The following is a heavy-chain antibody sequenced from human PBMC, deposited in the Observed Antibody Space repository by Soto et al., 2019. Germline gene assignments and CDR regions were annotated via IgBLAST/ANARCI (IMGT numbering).Heavy chain of an antibody. CDR1: GGSISSYY. CDR2: IYYSGST. D-gene: IGHD4-17*01. CDR3: ARHYLGTVTRTVFSAFDI. Sequence: QVQLQESGPGLVKPSETLSLTCTVSGGSISSYYWSWIRQPPGKGLEWIGYIYYSGSTNYNHSLKSRVTISVDTSKNQFSLKLSSVTAADTAVYYCARHYLGTVTRTVFSAFDIWGQGTMVTVSS. J-gene: IGHJ3*02. V-gene: IGHV4-59*08.